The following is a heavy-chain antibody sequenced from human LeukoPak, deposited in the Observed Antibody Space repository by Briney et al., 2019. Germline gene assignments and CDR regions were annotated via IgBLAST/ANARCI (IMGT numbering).Heavy chain of an antibody. V-gene: IGHV3-7*05. Sequence: GGSLRRSCAASRFTFSNYWMIWVRQAPGKGLKWVANIQQDGGQKRYADSVRGRFTVSRDNAQTSLYLHMNSLRAEYTAVYYCARASNPWLQLSWGQGTLVTVSS. CDR1: RFTFSNYW. CDR2: IQQDGGQK. CDR3: ARASNPWLQLS. D-gene: IGHD5-24*01. J-gene: IGHJ4*02.